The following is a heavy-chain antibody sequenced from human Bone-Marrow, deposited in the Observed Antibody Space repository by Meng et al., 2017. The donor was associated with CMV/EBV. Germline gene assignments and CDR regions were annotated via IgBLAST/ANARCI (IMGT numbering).Heavy chain of an antibody. CDR3: ARDSWVVSRLGMDV. CDR2: IYYSGST. J-gene: IGHJ6*02. Sequence: SEPLSLTCTVSGGSVSSGSYYWSWIRQPPGKGLEWIGYIYYSGSTNYNPSLKSRVTISVDTSKNQFSLKLSSVTAADTAVYYCARDSWVVSRLGMDVWGQGTTVTVSS. V-gene: IGHV4-61*01. D-gene: IGHD2-2*01. CDR1: GGSVSSGSYY.